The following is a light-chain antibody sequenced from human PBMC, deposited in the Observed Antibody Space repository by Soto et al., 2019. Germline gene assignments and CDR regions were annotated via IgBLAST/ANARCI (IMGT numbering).Light chain of an antibody. CDR2: DAS. CDR1: QNINNY. J-gene: IGKJ5*01. V-gene: IGKV1-33*01. CDR3: QQYEKLPT. Sequence: EIQTPQSPSSLSASVGDRVTITCQASQNINNYLNWYQQKPGRAPKLLIYDASNLEAGVPSRFRGSGSGTDFTFTFFRLQPEDIATNYCQQYEKLPTYGQGTRLE.